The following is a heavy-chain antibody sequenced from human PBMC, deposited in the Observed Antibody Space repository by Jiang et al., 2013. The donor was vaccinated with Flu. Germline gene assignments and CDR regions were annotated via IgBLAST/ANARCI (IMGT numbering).Heavy chain of an antibody. D-gene: IGHD3-10*01. Sequence: GPGLVKPSETLSLTCTVSGGSISSYYWSWIRQPPGKGLEWIGYIYYSGSTNYNPSLKSRVTISVDTSKNQFSLKLSSVTAADTAVYYCARSHSGSYRYYYGMDVWGQGDHGSPSP. V-gene: IGHV4-59*01. CDR3: ARSHSGSYRYYYGMDV. CDR2: IYYSGST. J-gene: IGHJ6*02. CDR1: GGSISSYY.